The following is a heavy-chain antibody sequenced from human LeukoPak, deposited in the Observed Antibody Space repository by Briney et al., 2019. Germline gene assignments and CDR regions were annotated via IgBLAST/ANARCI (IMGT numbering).Heavy chain of an antibody. Sequence: SETLSLTCTVPGGSISSYYWSWIRQPAGKGLEWIGRIYTSGSTNYNPSLKSRVTMSLDTSKNQFSLKLSSVTAADTAVYYCARGLGVTIFGVVIGNFQHWGQGTLVTVSS. CDR1: GGSISSYY. V-gene: IGHV4-4*07. CDR2: IYTSGST. D-gene: IGHD3-3*01. CDR3: ARGLGVTIFGVVIGNFQH. J-gene: IGHJ1*01.